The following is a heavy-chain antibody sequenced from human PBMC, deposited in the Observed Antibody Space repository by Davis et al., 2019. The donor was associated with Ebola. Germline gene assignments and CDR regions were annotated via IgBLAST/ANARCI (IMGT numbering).Heavy chain of an antibody. CDR1: GFTVSSNY. CDR3: AREFNPIMFDY. J-gene: IGHJ4*02. CDR2: ISSSSSYI. V-gene: IGHV3-21*01. Sequence: GGSLRLSCAASGFTVSSNYMSWVRQAPGKGLEWVSSISSSSSYIYYADSVKGRFTISRDNAKNSLYLQMNSLRAEDTAVYYCAREFNPIMFDYWGQGTLVTVSS.